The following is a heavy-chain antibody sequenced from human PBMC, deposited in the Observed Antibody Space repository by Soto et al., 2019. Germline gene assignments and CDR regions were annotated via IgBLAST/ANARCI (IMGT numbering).Heavy chain of an antibody. D-gene: IGHD3-22*01. V-gene: IGHV1-69*13. CDR3: ARDEMYYYDSSGYYNY. CDR1: GGTFSSYA. Sequence: SVKVSCKASGGTFSSYAISCVRQAPGQGLEWMGGIIPIFGTANYAQKFQGRVTITADESTSTAYMELSSLRSEDTAVYYCARDEMYYYDSSGYYNYWGQGTLVTVSS. J-gene: IGHJ4*02. CDR2: IIPIFGTA.